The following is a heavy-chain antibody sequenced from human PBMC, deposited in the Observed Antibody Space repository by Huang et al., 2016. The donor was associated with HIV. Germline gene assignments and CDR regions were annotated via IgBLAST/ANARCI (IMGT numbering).Heavy chain of an antibody. D-gene: IGHD3-10*01. V-gene: IGHV4-39*01. CDR1: GGSIRSDNYS. CDR2: IYYSGST. Sequence: QLQLQESGPGLVKPSETLSLTCTVSGGSIRSDNYSWGWIRQPPGKGREWIGSIYYSGSTYYNPSRKSRVTITVDTSKNQFSLKMRSVTAADTAVYYCARLPGSITMIRGVITDPYWGQGTLVTVSS. CDR3: ARLPGSITMIRGVITDPY. J-gene: IGHJ4*02.